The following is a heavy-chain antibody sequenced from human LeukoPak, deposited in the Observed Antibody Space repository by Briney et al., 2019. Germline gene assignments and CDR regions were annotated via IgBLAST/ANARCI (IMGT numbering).Heavy chain of an antibody. CDR2: TNWDGAST. Sequence: RAGGSLRLSCAASGFRFDDYGMSWVRHVPGKGLEWVSGTNWDGASTGYADSVKGRFTISRDNVKNFVYLQMNSLRVEDTALYFCGRVYCSTTSCYDYYDYYMDVWGKGTTVTVSS. J-gene: IGHJ6*03. D-gene: IGHD2-2*01. V-gene: IGHV3-20*04. CDR1: GFRFDDYG. CDR3: GRVYCSTTSCYDYYDYYMDV.